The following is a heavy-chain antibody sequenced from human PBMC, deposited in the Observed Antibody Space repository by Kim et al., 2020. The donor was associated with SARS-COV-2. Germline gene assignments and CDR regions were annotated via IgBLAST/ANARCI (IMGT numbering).Heavy chain of an antibody. CDR1: GFTFSSYE. CDR2: ISSSGSTI. D-gene: IGHD6-19*01. Sequence: GGSLRLSCAASGFTFSSYEMNWVRQAPGKGLEWVSYISSSGSTIYYADSVKGRFTISRDNAKNSLYLLMNSLRAEDTAVYYCARVRYSSGWFHDAFDIWGQGTMVTVSS. CDR3: ARVRYSSGWFHDAFDI. J-gene: IGHJ3*02. V-gene: IGHV3-48*03.